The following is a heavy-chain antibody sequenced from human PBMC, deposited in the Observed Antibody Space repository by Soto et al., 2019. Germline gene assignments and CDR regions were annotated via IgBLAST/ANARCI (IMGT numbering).Heavy chain of an antibody. Sequence: SETLSLTCAVYGGSFSSYYWSWIRQPPGKGLEWIGYIHYSGSTNYNPSLKSRVTISVDTSKNQISLKLNSVTAADTAVYYCGRPTTTATWAAFNIWGQGTMVTVSS. CDR3: GRPTTTATWAAFNI. D-gene: IGHD4-17*01. CDR2: IHYSGST. CDR1: GGSFSSYY. V-gene: IGHV4-59*08. J-gene: IGHJ3*02.